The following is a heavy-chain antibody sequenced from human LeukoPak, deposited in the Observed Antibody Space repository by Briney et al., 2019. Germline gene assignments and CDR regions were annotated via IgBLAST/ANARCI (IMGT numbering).Heavy chain of an antibody. V-gene: IGHV1-2*02. Sequence: ASVKVSCKASGYTFTGYYMHWVRQAPGQGLEWMGWINPNSGGTNYAQKFQGRVTMTRDTSISAAYMELSRLRSDDTAVYYCARAPWSYCGGDCPLVYWGQGTLVTVSS. D-gene: IGHD2-21*02. J-gene: IGHJ4*02. CDR3: ARAPWSYCGGDCPLVY. CDR2: INPNSGGT. CDR1: GYTFTGYY.